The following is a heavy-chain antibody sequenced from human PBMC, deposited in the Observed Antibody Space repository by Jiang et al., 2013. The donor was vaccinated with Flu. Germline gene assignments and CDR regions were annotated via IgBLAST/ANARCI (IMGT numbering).Heavy chain of an antibody. Sequence: GGGLVQPGRSLRLSCAASGFTFDDYAMHWVRQAPGKGLEWVSGISWNSGSIGYADSVKGRFTISRDNAKNSLYLQMNSLRAEDTALYYCAKDIHYDILTGSLDYWGQGTLVTVSS. J-gene: IGHJ4*02. CDR2: ISWNSGSI. CDR3: AKDIHYDILTGSLDY. V-gene: IGHV3-9*01. CDR1: GFTFDDYA. D-gene: IGHD3-9*01.